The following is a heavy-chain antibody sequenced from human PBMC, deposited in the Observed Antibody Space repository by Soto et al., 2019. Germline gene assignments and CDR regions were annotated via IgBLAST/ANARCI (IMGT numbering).Heavy chain of an antibody. Sequence: GGSLRLSCAASGFTFSDHYMDWVRQAPGKGLEWVGRIRDKGKSYTTEYAAPVRGRFTISRDESKNPVFLEMDSLKIEDTAVYYCVTPQAGRGSSFDYWGQGTLVTVSS. CDR1: GFTFSDHY. J-gene: IGHJ4*02. CDR3: VTPQAGRGSSFDY. D-gene: IGHD3-10*01. V-gene: IGHV3-72*01. CDR2: IRDKGKSYTT.